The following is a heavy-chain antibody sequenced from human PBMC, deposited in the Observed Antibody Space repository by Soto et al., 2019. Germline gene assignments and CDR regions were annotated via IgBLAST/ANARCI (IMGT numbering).Heavy chain of an antibody. Sequence: QVQLVESGGGVVQPGRSLRLSCAASGFTFSSYGMHWVRQAPGKGLEWVAVISYDGSNKYYADSVKGRFTISRDNSKNTLYLQMNSLRAEDTAVYYCAKDPRYYYDSSGLAAFDIWGQGTMVTVSS. V-gene: IGHV3-30*18. CDR3: AKDPRYYYDSSGLAAFDI. D-gene: IGHD3-22*01. CDR1: GFTFSSYG. J-gene: IGHJ3*02. CDR2: ISYDGSNK.